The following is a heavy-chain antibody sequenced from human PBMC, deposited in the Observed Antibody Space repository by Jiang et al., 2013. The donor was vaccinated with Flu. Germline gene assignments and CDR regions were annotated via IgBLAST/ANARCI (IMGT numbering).Heavy chain of an antibody. J-gene: IGHJ6*02. CDR3: ARGSDLLSSQAQVRYYYYGMDV. CDR1: GGTFSSYT. CDR2: IIPILGIA. V-gene: IGHV1-69*04. D-gene: IGHD2/OR15-2a*01. Sequence: SGAEVKKPGSSVKVSCKASGGTFSSYTISWVRQAPGQGLEWMGRIIPILGIANYAQKFQGRVTITADKSTSTAYMELSSLRSEDTAVYYCARGSDLLSSQAQVRYYYYGMDVWGQGTTVTVSS.